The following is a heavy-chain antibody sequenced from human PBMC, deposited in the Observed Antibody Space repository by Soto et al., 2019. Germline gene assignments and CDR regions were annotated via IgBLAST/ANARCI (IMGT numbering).Heavy chain of an antibody. CDR1: GYTFTSYG. D-gene: IGHD6-13*01. V-gene: IGHV1-18*01. CDR2: ISAYNGNT. CDR3: ASAIAAAGTHPFDY. J-gene: IGHJ4*02. Sequence: QVQLVQSGAEVKKPGASVKVSCKASGYTFTSYGISWVRQAPGQGLEWMGWISAYNGNTNYAQKIQGRVTMTTDTSTSTASMELRSLRSDDTAVYYCASAIAAAGTHPFDYWGQGTLVTVSS.